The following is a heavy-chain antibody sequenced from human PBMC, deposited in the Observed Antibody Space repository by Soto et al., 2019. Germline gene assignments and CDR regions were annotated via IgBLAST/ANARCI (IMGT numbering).Heavy chain of an antibody. CDR3: AKGRWDYYYGMDV. Sequence: GGSLRLSCAASGFTFSSYAMSWVRQAPGKGLEWVSAISGSGGSTYYADSVKGRFTISRDNSKNTLYLQMNSLRAEDTAVYYWAKGRWDYYYGMDVWGQGTTGTVSS. D-gene: IGHD6-13*01. CDR1: GFTFSSYA. J-gene: IGHJ6*02. CDR2: ISGSGGST. V-gene: IGHV3-23*01.